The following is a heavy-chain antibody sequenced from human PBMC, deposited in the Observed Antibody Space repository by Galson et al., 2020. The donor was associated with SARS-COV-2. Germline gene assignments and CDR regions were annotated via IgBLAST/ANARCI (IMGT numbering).Heavy chain of an antibody. Sequence: SGPTLAKPTQTHTLTCTFSGFSLSTTGICVTWIRQPPGKALEWLALVCWDDSKYYNTSLKTRLTISKDISKNQVVVTMANIDPVDSATYYCARAVAAAAVLVAFDFWCQGRVLIVSS. CDR2: VCWDDSK. J-gene: IGHJ3*01. D-gene: IGHD6-13*01. V-gene: IGHV2-70*01. CDR3: ARAVAAAAVLVAFDF. CDR1: GFSLSTTGIC.